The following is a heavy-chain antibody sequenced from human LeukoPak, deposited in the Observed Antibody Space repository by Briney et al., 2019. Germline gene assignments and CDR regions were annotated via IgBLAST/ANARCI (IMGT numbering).Heavy chain of an antibody. CDR2: IYYSGST. CDR1: GGSISSYY. CDR3: AREGSGGYGNFDF. J-gene: IGHJ4*02. V-gene: IGHV4-59*12. D-gene: IGHD5-12*01. Sequence: SETLSLTCTVSGGSISSYYWSWIRQPPGKGLEWIGYIYYSGSTNYNPSLKSRVTISVDTSKNQFSLKLSSVTAADTAVYYCAREGSGGYGNFDFWGQGTLVTVSS.